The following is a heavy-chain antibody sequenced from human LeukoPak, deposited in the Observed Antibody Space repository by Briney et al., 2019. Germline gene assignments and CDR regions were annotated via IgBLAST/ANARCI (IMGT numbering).Heavy chain of an antibody. CDR2: IIPIFGTA. J-gene: IGHJ4*02. CDR3: ARVASGSFQPFDY. Sequence: AASVKVSCKASGGTFSSYAISWVRQAPGQGLEWMGGIIPIFGTANYAQKFQGRVTITADKSTSTAYMELSSLRSEDTAVYYCARVASGSFQPFDYWGQGTLVTVSS. V-gene: IGHV1-69*06. CDR1: GGTFSSYA. D-gene: IGHD2-15*01.